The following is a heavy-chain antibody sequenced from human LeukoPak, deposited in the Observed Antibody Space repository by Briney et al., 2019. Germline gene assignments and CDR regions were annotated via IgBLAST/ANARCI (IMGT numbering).Heavy chain of an antibody. J-gene: IGHJ5*02. Sequence: PSETLSLTCIVSGGSISSSNSYWDWIRQPPGRGLEWIGYIYYSGSTYYNPSLKSRVTISVDTSKNQFSLKLSSVTAADTAVYYCARASSSWYWFDPWGQGTLVTVSS. CDR2: IYYSGST. CDR3: ARASSSWYWFDP. D-gene: IGHD6-13*01. V-gene: IGHV4-31*03. CDR1: GGSISSSNSY.